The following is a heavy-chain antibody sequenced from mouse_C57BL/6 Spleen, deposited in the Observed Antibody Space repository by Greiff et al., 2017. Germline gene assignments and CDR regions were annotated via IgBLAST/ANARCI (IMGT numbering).Heavy chain of an antibody. V-gene: IGHV1-64*01. CDR3: ARDYYGRDGNFDY. CDR2: IHPNSGST. J-gene: IGHJ2*01. Sequence: QVQLQQPGAELVKPGASVKLSCKASGYTFTSYWMHWVKQRPGQGLEWIGMIHPNSGSTNYNEKFKSKATLTVDKSSSTAYMQLSSLTSEDSAVYYCARDYYGRDGNFDYWGQGTTLTVSS. CDR1: GYTFTSYW. D-gene: IGHD1-1*01.